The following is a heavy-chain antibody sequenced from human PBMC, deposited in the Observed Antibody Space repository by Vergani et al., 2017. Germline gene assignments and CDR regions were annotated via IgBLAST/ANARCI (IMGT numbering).Heavy chain of an antibody. CDR2: IKSKTDGGTT. V-gene: IGHV3-15*01. CDR1: GFTLGDYA. CDR3: TTCREAAAGMRAYYYYGMDV. J-gene: IGHJ6*02. Sequence: EVHLVESGGGLVQPGRSLRLSCSGSGFTLGDYAMTWVRQAPGKGLEWVGRIKSKTDGGTTDYAAPVKGRFTISRDDSKNTLYLQMNSLKTEDTAVYYCTTCREAAAGMRAYYYYGMDVWGQGTTVTVSS. D-gene: IGHD6-13*01.